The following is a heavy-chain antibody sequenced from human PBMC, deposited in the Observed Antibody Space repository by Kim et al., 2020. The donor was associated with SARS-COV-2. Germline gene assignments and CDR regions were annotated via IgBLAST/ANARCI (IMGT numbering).Heavy chain of an antibody. Sequence: GGSLRLSCAASGFTFSSYAMHWVRQAPGKGLEWVAVISYDGSNKYYADSVKGRFTISRDNSKNTLYLQMNSLRAEDTAVYYCASDIYGSGRGYYFDYWGQGTLVTVSS. D-gene: IGHD3-10*01. J-gene: IGHJ4*02. V-gene: IGHV3-30-3*01. CDR2: ISYDGSNK. CDR1: GFTFSSYA. CDR3: ASDIYGSGRGYYFDY.